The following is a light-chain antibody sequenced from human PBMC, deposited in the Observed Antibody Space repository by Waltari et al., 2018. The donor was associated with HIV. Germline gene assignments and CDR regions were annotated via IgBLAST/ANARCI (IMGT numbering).Light chain of an antibody. J-gene: IGLJ2*01. CDR2: NNN. V-gene: IGLV1-44*01. Sequence: QSVLTQPPSASATPGQRVTISCSGATSTIGSNGVNWYPQVTGTAPTLLIFNNNQRPSGVPDRFSGSKSGTSASLAISGLQSEDETDYYCAAWDDNLNGVVFGGGTKLIVL. CDR1: TSTIGSNG. CDR3: AAWDDNLNGVV.